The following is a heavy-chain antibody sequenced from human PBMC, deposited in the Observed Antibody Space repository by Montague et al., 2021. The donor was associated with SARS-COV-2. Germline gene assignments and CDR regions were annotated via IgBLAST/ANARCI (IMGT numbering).Heavy chain of an antibody. Sequence: SETLSLTCTVSGSISGYYCSCFRQTAGTGLEWLERISSIGDIDYNASLQCRVTMLLDTSKMQLSLKLRSVTAAATAVYYCARQYIGYNRRFDYWGQGALVTVSP. CDR2: ISSIGDI. V-gene: IGHV4-4*07. CDR1: GSISGYY. J-gene: IGHJ4*02. D-gene: IGHD5-12*01. CDR3: ARQYIGYNRRFDY.